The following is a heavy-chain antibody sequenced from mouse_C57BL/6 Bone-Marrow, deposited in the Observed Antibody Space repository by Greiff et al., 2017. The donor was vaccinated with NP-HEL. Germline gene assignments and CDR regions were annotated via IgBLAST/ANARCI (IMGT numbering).Heavy chain of an antibody. CDR2: IYPRSGNT. D-gene: IGHD1-1*01. V-gene: IGHV1-81*01. J-gene: IGHJ2*01. CDR3: ARRNYGSSVYYFDY. CDR1: GYTFTSYG. Sequence: VQRVESGAELARPGASVKLSCKASGYTFTSYGISWVKQRTGQGLEWIGEIYPRSGNTYYNEKFKGKATLTADKSSSTAYMELRSLTSEDSAVYFCARRNYGSSVYYFDYWGQGTTLTVSS.